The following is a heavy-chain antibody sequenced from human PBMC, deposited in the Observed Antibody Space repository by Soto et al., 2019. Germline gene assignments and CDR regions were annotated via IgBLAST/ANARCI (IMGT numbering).Heavy chain of an antibody. D-gene: IGHD3-10*01. CDR1: GGSISSYY. CDR2: IYYSGST. V-gene: IGHV4-59*04. J-gene: IGHJ4*02. CDR3: ARRTFYGSGSYVVY. Sequence: KPSETLSLTCTFSGGSISSYYWSWIRQPPGKGLEWIGYIYYSGSTYYDPSLKSRVTMSVDTSKNQFSLKLSSVTAADTAVYYCARRTFYGSGSYVVYWGQGTLVTVSS.